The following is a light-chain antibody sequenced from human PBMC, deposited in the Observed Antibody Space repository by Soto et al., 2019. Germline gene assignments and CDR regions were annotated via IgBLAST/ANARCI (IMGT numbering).Light chain of an antibody. CDR1: QSIDSE. CDR2: KVS. V-gene: IGKV1-5*03. J-gene: IGKJ1*01. Sequence: DIKMTQFPSTLSASVGDRVTITCRASQSIDSELAWYQQQPGKAPKFLIYKVSTLESGVASRFSGSGSGTEFPLISFSLQPDGFGTYYCHQHKSYPQSFGQGTKVEIK. CDR3: HQHKSYPQS.